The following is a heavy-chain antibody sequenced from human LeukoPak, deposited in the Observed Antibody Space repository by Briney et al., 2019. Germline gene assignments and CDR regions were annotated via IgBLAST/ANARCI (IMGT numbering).Heavy chain of an antibody. CDR1: GFTFSSYE. CDR3: ATLSGYFHH. J-gene: IGHJ4*02. CDR2: ISSSGSTI. D-gene: IGHD1-26*01. Sequence: GGSLRLSCAASGFTFSSYEMNWVRQAPGKGLEWVSYISSSGSTIYYADSVKGRFTISRDNAKNSLYLQMSSLRAEDTAIYYCATLSGYFHHWGQGTLVTVSS. V-gene: IGHV3-48*03.